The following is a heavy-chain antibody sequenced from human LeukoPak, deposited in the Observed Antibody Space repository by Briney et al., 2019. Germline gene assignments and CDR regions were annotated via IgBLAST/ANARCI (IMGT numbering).Heavy chain of an antibody. CDR2: ISSSSSYT. CDR1: GLTFSDYY. CDR3: ARDRSGYSGYDTAWFDP. V-gene: IGHV3-11*06. J-gene: IGHJ5*02. D-gene: IGHD5-12*01. Sequence: PGGSLRLSCAASGLTFSDYYMSWIRQAPGKGLEWVSYISSSSSYTNYADSVKGRFTISRDNAKNSLYLQMNSLRAEDTAVYYCARDRSGYSGYDTAWFDPWGQGTLVTVSS.